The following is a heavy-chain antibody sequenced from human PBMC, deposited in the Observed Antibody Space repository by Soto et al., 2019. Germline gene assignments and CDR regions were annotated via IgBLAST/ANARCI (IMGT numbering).Heavy chain of an antibody. CDR3: ARARRAVAGTSFDY. CDR1: GFTFSDDY. Sequence: PGGSLRLSCAASGFTFSDDYMSWIRQAPGKGLGWVSRISSGGSCTSYADSVKGRFTISRDNAKSSLYLQMNSLRAEDTAVYYRARARRAVAGTSFDYWGQGTLVTVSS. V-gene: IGHV3-74*01. D-gene: IGHD6-19*01. CDR2: ISSGGSCT. J-gene: IGHJ4*02.